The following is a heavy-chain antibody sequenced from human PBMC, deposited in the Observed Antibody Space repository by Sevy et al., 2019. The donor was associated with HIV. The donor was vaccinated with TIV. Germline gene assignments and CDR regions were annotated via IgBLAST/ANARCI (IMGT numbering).Heavy chain of an antibody. Sequence: GGSLRLSCAASGFTFSSYGMHWVRQAPGKGLEWVAFIRYDGSNKYYADSVKGRFNISRDNSKNTLYQQMNSLRAEDTAVYYCAKDGHYYGSGSYYIVYWGQGTLVTVSS. J-gene: IGHJ4*02. CDR1: GFTFSSYG. CDR2: IRYDGSNK. V-gene: IGHV3-30*02. D-gene: IGHD3-10*01. CDR3: AKDGHYYGSGSYYIVY.